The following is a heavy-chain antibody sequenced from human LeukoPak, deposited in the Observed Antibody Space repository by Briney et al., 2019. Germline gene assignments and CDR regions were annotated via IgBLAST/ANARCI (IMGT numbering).Heavy chain of an antibody. D-gene: IGHD5-12*01. CDR3: AKDMGYSGYDSFDI. V-gene: IGHV3-9*03. CDR1: GFTFDDYA. J-gene: IGHJ3*02. CDR2: ISWNSGSI. Sequence: GGSLRLSCAASGFTFDDYAMHWVRQAPGKGLEWVSGISWNSGSIGYADSVKGRFTISRDNAKNSLYLQMDSLRAEDMALYYCAKDMGYSGYDSFDIWGQGTMVTVSS.